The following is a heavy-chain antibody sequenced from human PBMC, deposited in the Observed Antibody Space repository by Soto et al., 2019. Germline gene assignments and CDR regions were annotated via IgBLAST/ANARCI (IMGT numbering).Heavy chain of an antibody. CDR1: GYTFTSYD. J-gene: IGHJ5*02. CDR3: ARGYCSGGSCYPGHGFDP. V-gene: IGHV1-8*01. Sequence: QVQLVQSGAEVKKPGASVKVSCKASGYTFTSYDINWVRQATGQGLEWMGWMNPNSGNTGYAQKFQGRVTRTGNTSISTAYRERRSQRSEDTAVYYCARGYCSGGSCYPGHGFDPWGQGTLVTVSS. CDR2: MNPNSGNT. D-gene: IGHD2-15*01.